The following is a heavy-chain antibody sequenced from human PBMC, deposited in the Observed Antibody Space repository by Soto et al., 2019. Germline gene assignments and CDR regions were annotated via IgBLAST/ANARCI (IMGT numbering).Heavy chain of an antibody. Sequence: QVQLYESGPGLVKPSETLSLTCTVSGGPVRSGSHYWSWIRQPPGKELEWIAYVSYDGTTNYNPSLQGLITISLGLSKNQISLKLRSVTAADTAVYFCARDRPDTLISYDAFDIWGRGTMVTVS. CDR1: GGPVRSGSHY. CDR3: ARDRPDTLISYDAFDI. CDR2: VSYDGTT. V-gene: IGHV4-61*01. J-gene: IGHJ3*02.